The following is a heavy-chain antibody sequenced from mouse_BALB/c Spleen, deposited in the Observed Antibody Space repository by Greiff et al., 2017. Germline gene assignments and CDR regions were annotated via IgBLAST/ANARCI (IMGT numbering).Heavy chain of an antibody. D-gene: IGHD4-1*01. CDR3: ASSLGGFLFFDY. CDR1: GYTFTSYW. J-gene: IGHJ2*01. V-gene: IGHV1S81*02. CDR2: INPSKGRT. Sequence: QVQLQQPGAELVKPGASVKLSCKASGYTFTSYWMHWVKQRPGQGLEWIGEINPSKGRTNYNEKFKSKATLTGDKSSSTAYMHLSILTSEDPAVYYGASSLGGFLFFDYWGQGTTLTVSA.